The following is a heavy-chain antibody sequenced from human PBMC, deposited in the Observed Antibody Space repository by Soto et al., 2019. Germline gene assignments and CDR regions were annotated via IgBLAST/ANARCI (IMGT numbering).Heavy chain of an antibody. CDR2: ISDTGNNI. CDR3: ARANHHTYYAMDV. V-gene: IGHV3-11*01. J-gene: IGHJ6*02. Sequence: GGSLRLSCAASGFTFRYYYMSWVRQAPGKGLEWVSYISDTGNNIYYADSVQGRFTISRDNAKNSLYLQMRSLRAEDTAVYYCARANHHTYYAMDVWGQGTTVTVSS. CDR1: GFTFRYYY.